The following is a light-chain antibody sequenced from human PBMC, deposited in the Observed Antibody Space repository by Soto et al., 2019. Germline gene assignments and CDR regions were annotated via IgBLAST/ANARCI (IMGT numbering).Light chain of an antibody. CDR3: QQYNYFWA. CDR2: DAS. V-gene: IGKV1-5*01. J-gene: IGKJ1*01. CDR1: QSISSW. Sequence: DIHMTQSPSSLSASVGDRVTITCRASQSISSWLAWYQQKPGKAPKPLIYDASNFESGVPSRFSGGGSGTEFSLTISSLQPDDFATYYCQQYNYFWAFGQGTKVDI.